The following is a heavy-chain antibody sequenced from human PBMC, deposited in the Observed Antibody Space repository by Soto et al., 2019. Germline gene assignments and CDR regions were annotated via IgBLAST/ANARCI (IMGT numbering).Heavy chain of an antibody. V-gene: IGHV4-34*01. J-gene: IGHJ5*02. CDR3: ARGIRRAPPARLST. Sequence: ETLSLTCAVYGGSFSGYYWSWIRQPPGKGLEWIGEINHSGSTNYNPSLKSRVTISVDTSKNQFSLKLSSVTAADTAVYYCARGIRRAPPARLSTWGQGTLVTVSS. D-gene: IGHD6-6*01. CDR1: GGSFSGYY. CDR2: INHSGST.